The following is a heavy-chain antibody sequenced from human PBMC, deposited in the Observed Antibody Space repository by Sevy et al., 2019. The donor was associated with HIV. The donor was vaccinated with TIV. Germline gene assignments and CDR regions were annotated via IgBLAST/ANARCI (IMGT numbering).Heavy chain of an antibody. D-gene: IGHD5-18*01. V-gene: IGHV3-30-3*01. J-gene: IGHJ4*02. CDR3: ARDFVDTAMVTTFAFDY. CDR1: RFTFSTYA. Sequence: GGSLRLSCAASRFTFSTYAMHWVRQAPGQGLEWVAVISYDGSNKYYADSVKGRFTISRDNSKNTMYLQMNSLRAEDTAVYYCARDFVDTAMVTTFAFDYWGQGTLVTVSS. CDR2: ISYDGSNK.